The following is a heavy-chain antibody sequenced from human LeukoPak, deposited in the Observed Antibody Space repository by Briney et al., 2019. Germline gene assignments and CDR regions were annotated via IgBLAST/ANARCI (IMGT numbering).Heavy chain of an antibody. CDR1: GFTLSSYG. Sequence: GGSLRLSCAASGFTLSSYGMHWVRQAPGKGLEWVAVISYDGSNKYYADSVKGRFTISRDNSKNTLYLQMNSLRAEDTAVYYCAKDQLRTTVTTALDYWGQGTLVTVSS. J-gene: IGHJ4*02. D-gene: IGHD4-17*01. V-gene: IGHV3-30*18. CDR2: ISYDGSNK. CDR3: AKDQLRTTVTTALDY.